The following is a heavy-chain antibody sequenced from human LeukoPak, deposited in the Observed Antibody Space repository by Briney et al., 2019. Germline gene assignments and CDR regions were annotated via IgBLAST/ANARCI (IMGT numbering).Heavy chain of an antibody. CDR3: AKSSPYHAHPFDY. Sequence: PGGSLRLSCAASGFTFSSYWMSWVRQAPGKGLEWVANIKQDGSEKYYVDSVKGRFTISRDNAKNSLYLQMNSLRAEDTALYYCAKSSPYHAHPFDYWGQGTLVTVS. J-gene: IGHJ4*02. CDR1: GFTFSSYW. V-gene: IGHV3-7*03. CDR2: IKQDGSEK. D-gene: IGHD2-2*01.